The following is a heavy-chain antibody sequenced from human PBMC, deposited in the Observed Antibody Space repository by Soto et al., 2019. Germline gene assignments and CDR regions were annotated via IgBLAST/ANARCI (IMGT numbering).Heavy chain of an antibody. D-gene: IGHD2-2*02. CDR3: ETYTSLDY. J-gene: IGHJ4*02. CDR2: IYSGGCT. V-gene: IGHV3-53*02. CDR1: GFTVSKNY. Sequence: EVQLVETGGGLIQPGGSLRLSCAASGFTVSKNYMSWVRQAPGKGLEWVSLIYSGGCTFYADSVKGRFTISRDNSKNTLFLHMNSLRAEDTAVYFCETYTSLDYWGQGTLVTVSS.